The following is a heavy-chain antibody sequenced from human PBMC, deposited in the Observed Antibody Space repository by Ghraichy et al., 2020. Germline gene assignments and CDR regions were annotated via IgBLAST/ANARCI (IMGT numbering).Heavy chain of an antibody. CDR3: AKGEDTAMGYPGDY. D-gene: IGHD5-18*01. CDR1: GFTFSSYW. V-gene: IGHV3-7*04. J-gene: IGHJ4*02. CDR2: IKQDGSEK. Sequence: GGSLRLSCAASGFTFSSYWMSWVRQAPGKGLEWVANIKQDGSEKYYVDSVKGRFTISRDNAKNSLYLQMNSLRAEDTAVYYCAKGEDTAMGYPGDYWGQGTLVTVSS.